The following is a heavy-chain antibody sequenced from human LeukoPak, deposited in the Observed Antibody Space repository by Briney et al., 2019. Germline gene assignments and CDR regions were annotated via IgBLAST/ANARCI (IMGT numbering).Heavy chain of an antibody. CDR2: ISSSGSTI. J-gene: IGHJ4*02. CDR1: GFTFNTYT. Sequence: PGGSLRLSCAASGFTFNTYTMNRVRQAPGKGLEWVSYISSSGSTIYYADSVKGRFTISRDNAKNSLYLQMNSLRAEDTAVYYCARDNVEMAPFDYWGQGTLVTVSS. D-gene: IGHD5-24*01. CDR3: ARDNVEMAPFDY. V-gene: IGHV3-48*04.